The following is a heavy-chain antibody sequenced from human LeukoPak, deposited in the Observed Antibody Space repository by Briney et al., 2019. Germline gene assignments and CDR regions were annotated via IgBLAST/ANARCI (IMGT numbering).Heavy chain of an antibody. CDR1: GYTFTGYY. V-gene: IGHV1-2*02. CDR3: ARDRFGAMASGFDY. D-gene: IGHD5-18*01. Sequence: SVKVSCKASGYTFTGYYMHWVRQAPGQGLEWMGWINPNSGGTNYAQKFQGRVTMTRDMSTSTVYMELSSLRSEDTAVYYCARDRFGAMASGFDYWGQGTLVTVSS. J-gene: IGHJ4*02. CDR2: INPNSGGT.